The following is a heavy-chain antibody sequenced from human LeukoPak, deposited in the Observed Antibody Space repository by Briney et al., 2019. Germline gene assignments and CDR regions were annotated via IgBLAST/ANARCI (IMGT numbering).Heavy chain of an antibody. D-gene: IGHD3-22*01. J-gene: IGHJ4*02. CDR1: GYTFTSYD. CDR2: MNPNSGNT. CDR3: ASSAPNYYDSSGNFDY. V-gene: IGHV1-8*03. Sequence: ASVKVSCKASGYTFTSYDINWVRQAPGQGLEWMGWMNPNSGNTGYAQKFQGRVTITRNTSISTAYMELSSLRSEDTAVYYCASSAPNYYDSSGNFDYWGQGALVTVSS.